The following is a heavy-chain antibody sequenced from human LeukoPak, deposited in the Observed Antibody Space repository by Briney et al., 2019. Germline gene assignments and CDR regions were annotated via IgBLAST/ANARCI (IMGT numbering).Heavy chain of an antibody. CDR3: ARSQSQSGSYRYYFAY. CDR1: GVSVGSAGYY. V-gene: IGHV4-61*08. CDR2: MYYSGNS. J-gene: IGHJ4*02. D-gene: IGHD1-26*01. Sequence: PSETLSLTCTVSGVSVGSAGYYWTWIRQPPGKGLEWIGYMYYSGNSNYNPFLKSRVTMSLDPSKNRLSLKLSSVTAADTAVYYCARSQSQSGSYRYYFAYWGQGTLVTVSS.